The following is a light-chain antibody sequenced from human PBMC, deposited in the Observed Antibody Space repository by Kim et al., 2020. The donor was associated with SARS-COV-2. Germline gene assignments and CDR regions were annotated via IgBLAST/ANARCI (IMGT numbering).Light chain of an antibody. J-gene: IGKJ2*03. Sequence: LSPGERVTLTCRASQSIRSNYLAWYQQKSGQAPRPLIFGASHRATGIPDRFSGGWSGAYFTLTISRLEPEDFAVYYCQQYDSSVYSFGQGTKLEI. V-gene: IGKV3-20*01. CDR1: QSIRSNY. CDR3: QQYDSSVYS. CDR2: GAS.